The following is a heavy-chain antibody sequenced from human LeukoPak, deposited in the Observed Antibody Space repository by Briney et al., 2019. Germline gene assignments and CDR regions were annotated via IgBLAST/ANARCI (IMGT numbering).Heavy chain of an antibody. J-gene: IGHJ4*02. CDR2: IYYSGST. D-gene: IGHD3-9*01. Sequence: SETLSHTCTVSGGSVSSSIYYWGWIRQPPGKGLEWIGSIYYSGSTSYNPSLKSRVTISVDTSKNQVSLKLTSVTAADTAVYYCASRNDILTGYVFDFWGQGTLVTVSS. CDR3: ASRNDILTGYVFDF. V-gene: IGHV4-39*01. CDR1: GGSVSSSIYY.